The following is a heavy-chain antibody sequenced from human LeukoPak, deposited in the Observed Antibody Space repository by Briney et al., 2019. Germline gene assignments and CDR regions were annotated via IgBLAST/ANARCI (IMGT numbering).Heavy chain of an antibody. CDR1: GFTFNDNG. J-gene: IGHJ6*03. V-gene: IGHV3-20*04. CDR3: ARGDYYYYMDV. Sequence: GGSLRLSCAASGFTFNDNGMRWDRQVPGKGLGWVSGINWNGGSKVYADSVKGRFTISRDNAKTSLYLQMNSLRAEDTALYYCARGDYYYYMDVWGKGATVTVSS. CDR2: INWNGGSK.